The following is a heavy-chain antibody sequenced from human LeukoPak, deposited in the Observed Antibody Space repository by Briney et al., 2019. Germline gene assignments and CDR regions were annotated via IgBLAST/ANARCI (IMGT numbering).Heavy chain of an antibody. Sequence: GGSLRLSCAASGFTFSSYAMNWVRQAPGKGLEWVSAISGSGGSTYYADSVKGRFTISRDNSKNTLYLQVNSLRAEDTAVYYCAKSSGFPGGWFDPWGQGTLVTVSS. CDR3: AKSSGFPGGWFDP. J-gene: IGHJ5*02. CDR1: GFTFSSYA. D-gene: IGHD3-16*01. CDR2: ISGSGGST. V-gene: IGHV3-23*01.